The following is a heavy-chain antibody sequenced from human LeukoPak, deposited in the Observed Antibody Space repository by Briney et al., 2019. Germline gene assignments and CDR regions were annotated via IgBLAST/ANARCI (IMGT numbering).Heavy chain of an antibody. J-gene: IGHJ4*02. Sequence: GGSLRLSCAASGFTVSSNYMNWVRQAPGKGLEWVSVIYSGGTTYYADSVKGRFTMSRDNSKNTLYLQMNSLRAEVTAVYYCATSIDSSGYFDFDYWGQGTLVTVSS. V-gene: IGHV3-66*01. CDR3: ATSIDSSGYFDFDY. D-gene: IGHD3-22*01. CDR2: IYSGGTT. CDR1: GFTVSSNY.